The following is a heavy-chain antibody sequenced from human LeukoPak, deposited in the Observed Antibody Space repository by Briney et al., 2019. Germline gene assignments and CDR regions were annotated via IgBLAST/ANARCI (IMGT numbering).Heavy chain of an antibody. V-gene: IGHV3-30*02. Sequence: GGSLRLSCAASGFTFSSYGMHWVRQAPGKGLEWVAVIRYDGSNKYYADSVKGRFTISRDNSKNTLYLQMNSLRAEDTAVYYCAKGVMVRGVIQGSWFDPWGQGTLVTVSS. CDR1: GFTFSSYG. D-gene: IGHD3-10*01. CDR2: IRYDGSNK. J-gene: IGHJ5*02. CDR3: AKGVMVRGVIQGSWFDP.